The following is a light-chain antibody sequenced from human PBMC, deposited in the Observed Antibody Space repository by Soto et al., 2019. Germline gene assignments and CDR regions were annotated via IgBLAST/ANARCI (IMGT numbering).Light chain of an antibody. V-gene: IGLV2-8*01. CDR2: EVD. Sequence: QSVLTHPPSASGSPGQSFTISCTGTSGDIGGYNYVSWFQQYPGKAPKLMIFEVDKRPSGVPDRFSGSKSGNTASLTVSGLRADDEADYYCASYAGSDNYVFGTGTKVTVL. CDR1: SGDIGGYNY. J-gene: IGLJ1*01. CDR3: ASYAGSDNYV.